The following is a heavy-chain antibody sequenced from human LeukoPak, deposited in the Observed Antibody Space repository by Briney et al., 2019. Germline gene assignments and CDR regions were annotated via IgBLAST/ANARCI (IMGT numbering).Heavy chain of an antibody. D-gene: IGHD7-27*01. V-gene: IGHV4-4*09. Sequence: SETLSLTCAVSGGSISSYYWSWIRQPPGKGLEWIGYIYTSGSTNYNPSLKSRVTISVDTSKNQFSLKLSSVTAADTAVYYCARRALGSDYWGQGTLVTVSS. CDR2: IYTSGST. J-gene: IGHJ4*02. CDR3: ARRALGSDY. CDR1: GGSISSYY.